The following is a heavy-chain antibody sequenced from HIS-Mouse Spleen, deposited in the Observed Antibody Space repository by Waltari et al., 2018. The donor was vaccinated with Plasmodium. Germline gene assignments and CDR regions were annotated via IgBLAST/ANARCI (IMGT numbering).Heavy chain of an antibody. V-gene: IGHV1-2*02. CDR1: GYTFTGYY. CDR2: FNPNSGGT. Sequence: QVQLVQSGAEVKKPGASVKVSCKASGYTFTGYYMHWVRQAPGKGLEGWDWFNPNSGGTNHAQKFQGRVTMTRDTSISTSYMELSRLRSDDTAVYYWARDLAAAGHFDYWGQGTLVTVSS. CDR3: ARDLAAAGHFDY. J-gene: IGHJ4*02. D-gene: IGHD6-13*01.